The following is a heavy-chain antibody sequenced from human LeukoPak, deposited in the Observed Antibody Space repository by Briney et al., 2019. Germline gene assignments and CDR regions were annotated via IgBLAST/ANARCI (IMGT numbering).Heavy chain of an antibody. D-gene: IGHD5/OR15-5a*01. CDR2: IKPDGSEK. CDR1: QFIFSSYW. CDR3: AAYDSVHGGLDY. J-gene: IGHJ4*02. Sequence: GGSLRLSCAASQFIFSSYWMTWVRQAPGKGLEWVANIKPDGSEKYYVDSVEGRFTISRDNAKNSLYLQMNSLRADGTAMYYCAAYDSVHGGLDYWGQGTLVTVSS. V-gene: IGHV3-7*02.